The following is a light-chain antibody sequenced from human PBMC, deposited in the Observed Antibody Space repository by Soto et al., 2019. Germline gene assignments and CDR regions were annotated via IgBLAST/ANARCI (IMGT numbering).Light chain of an antibody. V-gene: IGLV2-18*02. Sequence: QSALTQPPSVSGSPGQSVTISCTGTSSDVGSYNRVSWYQQPPGTAPKLLIFEVSNRPSGVPDRVSGSKSGNTASLTISGLQAEDDADYYCSSYTTSSTYVFGTGTKLTVL. CDR3: SSYTTSSTYV. CDR2: EVS. J-gene: IGLJ1*01. CDR1: SSDVGSYNR.